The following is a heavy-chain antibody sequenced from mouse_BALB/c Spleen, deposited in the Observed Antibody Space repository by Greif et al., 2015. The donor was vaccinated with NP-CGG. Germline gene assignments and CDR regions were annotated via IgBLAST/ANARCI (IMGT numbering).Heavy chain of an antibody. CDR2: IDPANGNT. D-gene: IGHD1-1*01. V-gene: IGHV14-3*02. J-gene: IGHJ3*01. Sequence: VQLKRSGAELVKPGASVKLSCTASGFNIKDTYMHWVKQRPEQGLEWIGRIDPANGNTKYDPKFQGKATITADTSSNTAYLQLSSLTSEDTAAYYCATYYGSSYGFAYWGQGTLVTVSA. CDR3: ATYYGSSYGFAY. CDR1: GFNIKDTY.